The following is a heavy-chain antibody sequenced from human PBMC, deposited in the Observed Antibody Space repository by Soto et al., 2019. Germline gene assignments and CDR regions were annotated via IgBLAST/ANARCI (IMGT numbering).Heavy chain of an antibody. D-gene: IGHD2-21*02. CDR1: GDTFSTYT. J-gene: IGHJ5*02. CDR2: IIPRSATS. V-gene: IGHV1-69*13. CDR3: ARDGHCGGDCYTTPLYNWFYP. Sequence: SVKVSCKASGDTFSTYTITWMRQAPGQGLEWMGGIIPRSATSNYAQKFQGRVTITADESTSTAYMELSSLRSEDTAVYYCARDGHCGGDCYTTPLYNWFYPWGQGTLVTVSS.